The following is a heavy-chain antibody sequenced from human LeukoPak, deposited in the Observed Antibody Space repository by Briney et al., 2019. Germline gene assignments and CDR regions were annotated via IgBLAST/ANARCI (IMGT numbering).Heavy chain of an antibody. J-gene: IGHJ5*02. D-gene: IGHD3-10*01. CDR3: ARGGYYGSGNDFRFDP. V-gene: IGHV4-59*01. CDR1: GGSFSSYY. CDR2: IYYSGST. Sequence: SETLSLTCAVYGGSFSSYYWSWIRQPPGKGLEWIGYIYYSGSTNYKPSLKSRVTISVDTSKNQFSLKLSSVTAADTAVYYCARGGYYGSGNDFRFDPWGQGTLVTVSS.